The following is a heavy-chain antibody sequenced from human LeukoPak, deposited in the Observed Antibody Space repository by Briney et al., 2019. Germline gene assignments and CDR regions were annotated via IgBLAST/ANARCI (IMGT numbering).Heavy chain of an antibody. J-gene: IGHJ6*03. V-gene: IGHV4-39*06. CDR1: GGSISSSSYY. D-gene: IGHD6-13*01. Sequence: KSSETLSLTCTVSGGSISSSSYYWGWIRQPPGKGLEWIGSSYYNGSTNYNHSLNSRVTISRDMSKNHFPLELSSVTAADTAVYFCARGRVSSSSWSNTYYYYFYIDVWGKGTTVTVSS. CDR2: SYYNGST. CDR3: ARGRVSSSSWSNTYYYYFYIDV.